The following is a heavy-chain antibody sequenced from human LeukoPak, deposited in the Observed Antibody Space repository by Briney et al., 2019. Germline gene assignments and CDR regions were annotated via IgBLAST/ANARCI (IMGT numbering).Heavy chain of an antibody. CDR3: ARPYCSGGSCYSFSFDY. CDR2: IYPGDSDT. Sequence: GESLKISCKGSGYSFTSYWIGWVRQMPGKGLEWMGIIYPGDSDTRYSPSFQGQVTISADKPISTAYLQWSSLEASDTAMYYCARPYCSGGSCYSFSFDYWGQGTLVTVSS. D-gene: IGHD2-15*01. J-gene: IGHJ4*02. CDR1: GYSFTSYW. V-gene: IGHV5-51*01.